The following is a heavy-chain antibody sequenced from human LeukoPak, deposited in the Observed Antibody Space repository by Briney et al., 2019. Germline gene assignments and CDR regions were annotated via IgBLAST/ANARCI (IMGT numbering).Heavy chain of an antibody. V-gene: IGHV4-39*07. Sequence: SETLSLTCTVVGGSISSRDENWDWIRQPPGKGPEWIGNVDYNGKIYYSPSLKSRALVSVDTSKNQVSLRLPSVTAADTAVYFCARSNHFWSGFLDTWGQGTLVTVSS. CDR1: GGSISSRDEN. J-gene: IGHJ4*02. D-gene: IGHD3-3*02. CDR3: ARSNHFWSGFLDT. CDR2: VDYNGKI.